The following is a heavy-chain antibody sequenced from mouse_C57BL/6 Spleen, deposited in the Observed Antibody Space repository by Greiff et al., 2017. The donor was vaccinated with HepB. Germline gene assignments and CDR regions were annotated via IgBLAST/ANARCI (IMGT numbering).Heavy chain of an antibody. CDR1: GYSITSGYY. CDR2: ISYDGSN. D-gene: IGHD2-4*01. J-gene: IGHJ4*01. V-gene: IGHV3-6*01. Sequence: EVQLQESGPGLVKPSQSLSLTCSVTGYSITSGYYWNWIRQFPGNKLEWMGYISYDGSNNYNPSLKNRISITRDTSKNQFFLKLNSVTTEDTATYYCARAGLRRDYAMDYWGQGTSVTVSS. CDR3: ARAGLRRDYAMDY.